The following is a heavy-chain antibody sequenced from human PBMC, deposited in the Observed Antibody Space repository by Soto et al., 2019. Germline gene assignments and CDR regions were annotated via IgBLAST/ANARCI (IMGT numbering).Heavy chain of an antibody. V-gene: IGHV1-8*01. Sequence: QVPLVQSGAEVKKPGASVKVSCEASGYTFTNYDVNWVRQAPGQGLEWMGWMNPNSGHTVYAQKFLGRITMTRNTSISTAYMELSGLRSEDTAIYFCVTGSHFDYWGQGPLVTVSS. CDR2: MNPNSGHT. D-gene: IGHD3-10*01. CDR3: VTGSHFDY. J-gene: IGHJ4*02. CDR1: GYTFTNYD.